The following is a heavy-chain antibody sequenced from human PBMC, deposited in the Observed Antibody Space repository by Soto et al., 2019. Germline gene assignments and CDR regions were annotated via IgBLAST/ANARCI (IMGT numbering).Heavy chain of an antibody. CDR2: FDPEDGET. V-gene: IGHV1-24*01. CDR1: GYTLTELS. J-gene: IGHJ3*02. CDR3: ATVKLEAFDI. Sequence: SVKGSWKVTGYTLTELSLHWLRQAPGKGLEWMGGFDPEDGETIYAQKFQGRVAMTEDTSTDTAYMELSSLRSEDTAVYYCATVKLEAFDIWGQGTMVTVS.